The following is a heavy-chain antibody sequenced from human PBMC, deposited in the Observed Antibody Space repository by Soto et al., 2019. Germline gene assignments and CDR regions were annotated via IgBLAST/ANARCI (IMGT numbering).Heavy chain of an antibody. V-gene: IGHV1-58*01. D-gene: IGHD1-7*01. Sequence: SVNVSCKSSGFTFTSSSVQWVRQARGQRLEWIGWIVVGSGNTNYAQKFQERVAITRDMSTSTAYMELSSLRSEDTAVYYCAAGISITGTLDYWGQGTLVTVSS. CDR2: IVVGSGNT. CDR3: AAGISITGTLDY. J-gene: IGHJ4*02. CDR1: GFTFTSSS.